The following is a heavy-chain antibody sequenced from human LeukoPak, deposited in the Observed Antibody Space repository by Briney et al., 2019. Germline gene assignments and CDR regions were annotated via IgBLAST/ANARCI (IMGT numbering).Heavy chain of an antibody. CDR1: GFTFSSDA. Sequence: GGSLRLSCAASGFTFSSDAMSWVRQAPGKGLEWVSAISGSGGSTYYADSVKGRLTISRDNSKNTLYLQMNSLRAEDTAVYYCARNSLRTALYNMHVLGQGTTATVPS. V-gene: IGHV3-23*01. CDR3: ARNSLRTALYNMHV. CDR2: ISGSGGST. J-gene: IGHJ6*03.